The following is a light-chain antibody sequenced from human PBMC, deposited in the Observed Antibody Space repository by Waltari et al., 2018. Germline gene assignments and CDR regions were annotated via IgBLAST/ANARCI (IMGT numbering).Light chain of an antibody. J-gene: IGLJ2*01. Sequence: QSALTQPASVSGSPGQSITISCTGTSDDIGAYSYVTWYHQRPGKVPNLIMYDLTERPSGVSNRFSGSKSGSTASLTVSGLQAEDEGLFYCSAYTSTGSLKFGGGTRVTVL. CDR3: SAYTSTGSLK. CDR2: DLT. V-gene: IGLV2-14*03. CDR1: SDDIGAYSY.